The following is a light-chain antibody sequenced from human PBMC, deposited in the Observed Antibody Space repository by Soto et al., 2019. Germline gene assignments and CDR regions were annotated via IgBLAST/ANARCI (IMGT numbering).Light chain of an antibody. Sequence: QSVLTHPASVSGSPGQSITISCTGTSSYVGSYNLVSWYQQHPGKAPKLMIYEVSKRPSGVSNRFSGSKSGNTASMTISGLQAEDEADYYCCSYAGSSPFVFGTGTKVTVL. V-gene: IGLV2-23*02. CDR3: CSYAGSSPFV. CDR2: EVS. CDR1: SSYVGSYNL. J-gene: IGLJ1*01.